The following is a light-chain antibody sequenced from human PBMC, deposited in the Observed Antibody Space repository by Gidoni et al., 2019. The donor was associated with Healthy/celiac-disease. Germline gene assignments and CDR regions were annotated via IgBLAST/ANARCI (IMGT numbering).Light chain of an antibody. Sequence: SYQLTQPPSLSVSPGQTASITCSGDKLGDKYACWYQQKPGQSPVRVSYQYSKRPSGIPERFSGSNSGNTATRTIGGTQAMDEADYYCQAWDSRTAVFGTGTKVTVL. CDR1: KLGDKY. CDR2: QYS. V-gene: IGLV3-1*01. J-gene: IGLJ1*01. CDR3: QAWDSRTAV.